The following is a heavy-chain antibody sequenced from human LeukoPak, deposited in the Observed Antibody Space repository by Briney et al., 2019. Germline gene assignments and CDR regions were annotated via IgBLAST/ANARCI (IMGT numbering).Heavy chain of an antibody. CDR1: GYTFTSYG. CDR2: ISAYNGNT. J-gene: IGHJ6*02. Sequence: GASVKVSCKASGYTFTSYGISWVRQAPGQGLEWMGWISAYNGNTNYAQKLQGRVTMTTDTSTSTAYMELRSLRSDDTAVYYCARDPVLQQLVFYYYSGMDVWGQGTTVTVSS. D-gene: IGHD6-13*01. V-gene: IGHV1-18*01. CDR3: ARDPVLQQLVFYYYSGMDV.